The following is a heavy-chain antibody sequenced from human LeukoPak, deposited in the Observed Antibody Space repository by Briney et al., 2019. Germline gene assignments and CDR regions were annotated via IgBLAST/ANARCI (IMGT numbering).Heavy chain of an antibody. D-gene: IGHD3-3*01. Sequence: SETLSLTCTVSGGSISSYYWSWIRQPPGKGLEWIGYIYYSGSTNYNPSLKSRVTISVDPSKNQFSLKLSPVTAADTAVYYCARVGAIFGVVINNWFDPWGQGTLVTVSS. V-gene: IGHV4-59*01. CDR2: IYYSGST. CDR1: GGSISSYY. J-gene: IGHJ5*02. CDR3: ARVGAIFGVVINNWFDP.